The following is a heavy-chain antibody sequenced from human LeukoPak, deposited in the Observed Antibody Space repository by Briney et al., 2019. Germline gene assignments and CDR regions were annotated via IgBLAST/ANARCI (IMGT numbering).Heavy chain of an antibody. D-gene: IGHD1-1*01. Sequence: SETLSLTCTVSGGSISSSNFYWGWIRQPPGKGLEWIGSIYYSGSTYYNPSLKSRVTISVDTSKNQFSLKLSSVTAADTAVYYCARDRLQLQSWGQGTLVTVSS. V-gene: IGHV4-39*07. CDR3: ARDRLQLQS. CDR1: GGSISSSNFY. J-gene: IGHJ5*02. CDR2: IYYSGST.